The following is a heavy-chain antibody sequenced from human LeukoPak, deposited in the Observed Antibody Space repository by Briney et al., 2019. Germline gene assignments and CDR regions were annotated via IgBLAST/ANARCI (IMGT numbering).Heavy chain of an antibody. J-gene: IGHJ4*02. V-gene: IGHV3-30*18. D-gene: IGHD6-19*01. Sequence: GGSLRLSCAASGFTFSNYGVHWVRQAPGKGLEWVAFISYDGIMAFISFDGSNRHYVDSAKGRFTISRDNSKNTLYLQMNSLRAEDTAVYYCAKDKRGAAVAGTFLFDYWGQGTLVTVSS. CDR1: GFTFSNYG. CDR3: AKDKRGAAVAGTFLFDY. CDR2: ISYDGIMAFISFDGSNR.